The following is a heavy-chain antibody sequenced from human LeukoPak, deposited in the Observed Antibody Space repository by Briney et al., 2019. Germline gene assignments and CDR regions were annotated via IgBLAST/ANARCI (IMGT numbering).Heavy chain of an antibody. Sequence: PGGSLRLSCAPSGFTFSSYEMNWVRPAPGKGLEWVSYISSSVSTIYYADSGKGRFTISRDNAKNSLYLQMNSVGAEDTAVYYCARDPCYDSGRNWGQGTLVTVSS. D-gene: IGHD3-22*01. J-gene: IGHJ4*02. CDR2: ISSSVSTI. CDR1: GFTFSSYE. CDR3: ARDPCYDSGRN. V-gene: IGHV3-48*03.